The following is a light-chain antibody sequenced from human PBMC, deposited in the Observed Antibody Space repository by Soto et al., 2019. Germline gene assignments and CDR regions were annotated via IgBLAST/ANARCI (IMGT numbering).Light chain of an antibody. CDR1: ESLITKA. CDR3: QQYGVSLLT. J-gene: IGKJ3*01. V-gene: IGKV3-20*01. Sequence: EIVLTQSPGTLSLSPGETATVSCRATESLITKALAWYQQKPGQAPRLLIYGAFTRDAAIPDRFNSSGSGTDFALTISRLELEDSAVYYCQQYGVSLLTFGPGTKLEI. CDR2: GAF.